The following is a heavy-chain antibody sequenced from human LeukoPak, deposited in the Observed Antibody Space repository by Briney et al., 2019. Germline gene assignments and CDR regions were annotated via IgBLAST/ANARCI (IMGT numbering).Heavy chain of an antibody. CDR1: GFSFSNAW. CDR3: AKYDTSVNFEY. Sequence: GGSLRLSCVASGFSFSNAWRSWVRQAPGKGLEWVGHIKSETDGGTTDYAAPVKGRFIISRDDSKHTLYLQMNSLKADDTAVYFCAKYDTSVNFEYWGQGTLVTVSS. D-gene: IGHD3-22*01. CDR2: IKSETDGGTT. V-gene: IGHV3-15*01. J-gene: IGHJ4*02.